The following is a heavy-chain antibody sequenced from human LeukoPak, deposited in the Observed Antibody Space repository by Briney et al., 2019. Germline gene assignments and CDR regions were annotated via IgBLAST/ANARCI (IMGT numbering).Heavy chain of an antibody. Sequence: GGSLRLSCAASGVTFSSYEMNWVRQAPGKGLEWVANINQDGGAKHYVDSVKGRFTISRDNARNSLYLQMNSLRAEDTAVYYCARDANWSSDYWGQGTLVTVSS. D-gene: IGHD1-26*01. CDR3: ARDANWSSDY. V-gene: IGHV3-7*04. CDR2: INQDGGAK. J-gene: IGHJ4*02. CDR1: GVTFSSYE.